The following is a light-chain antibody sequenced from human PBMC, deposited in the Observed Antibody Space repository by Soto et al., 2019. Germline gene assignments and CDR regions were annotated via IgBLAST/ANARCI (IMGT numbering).Light chain of an antibody. J-gene: IGLJ2*01. CDR2: EVS. V-gene: IGLV2-14*01. CDR3: SACASSSIPCVV. Sequence: QSALSQPPSASGSPGQSVTISCTGSSSDVGGYNFVSWYQQHPGKAPKLMIYEVSNRPSGVSNRFSGSKSGNTASLTISGLRAEDEADYYCSACASSSIPCVVFGGGTKVTVL. CDR1: SSDVGGYNF.